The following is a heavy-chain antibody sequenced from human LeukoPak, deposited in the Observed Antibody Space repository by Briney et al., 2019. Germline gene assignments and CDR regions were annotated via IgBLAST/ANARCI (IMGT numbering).Heavy chain of an antibody. CDR2: ISSSSSYI. CDR1: GFTFSNYN. J-gene: IGHJ4*02. V-gene: IGHV3-21*01. CDR3: ARGTSDYDSTAYPY. Sequence: PGGSLRLSCAASGFTFSNYNMNWVRQAPGKGLEWVSCISSSSSYIYYGDSVKGRFTISRDNSKNTLYLQMNSLRAEDTALYYCARGTSDYDSTAYPYWGQGTLVTVSS. D-gene: IGHD3-22*01.